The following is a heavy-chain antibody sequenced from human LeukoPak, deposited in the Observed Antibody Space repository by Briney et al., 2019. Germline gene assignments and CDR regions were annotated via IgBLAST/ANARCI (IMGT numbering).Heavy chain of an antibody. CDR3: ARQNYYGSGSYKY. J-gene: IGHJ4*02. CDR1: GYSISSGYY. CDR2: IYHSGST. V-gene: IGHV4-38-2*01. D-gene: IGHD3-10*01. Sequence: SETQSLTXAVSGYSISSGYYWGWIRQPPGKGLEWIGSIYHSGSTYYNPSLKSRVTISVDTSKNQFSLKLSSVTAADTAVYYCARQNYYGSGSYKYWGQGTLVTVSS.